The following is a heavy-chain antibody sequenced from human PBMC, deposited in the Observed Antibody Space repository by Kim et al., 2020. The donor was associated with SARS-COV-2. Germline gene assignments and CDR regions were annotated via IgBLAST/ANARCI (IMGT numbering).Heavy chain of an antibody. V-gene: IGHV4-39*01. CDR3: ARQNYDILTGYPSNWFDP. J-gene: IGHJ5*02. CDR1: GGSISSSSYY. CDR2: IYYSGST. Sequence: SETLSLTCTVSGGSISSSSYYWGWIRQPPGKGLEWIGSIYYSGSTYYNPSLKSRVTISVDTSKNQFSLKLSSVTAADTAVYYCARQNYDILTGYPSNWFDPWGQGTLVTVSS. D-gene: IGHD3-9*01.